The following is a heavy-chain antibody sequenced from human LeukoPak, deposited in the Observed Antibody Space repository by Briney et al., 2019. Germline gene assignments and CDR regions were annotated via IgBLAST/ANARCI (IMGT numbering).Heavy chain of an antibody. CDR3: ARKRNRGTFDY. CDR2: IYSSGST. D-gene: IGHD1-14*01. Sequence: SQTLSLTCTVSGGSISSGNYFWNWIQQPAGKKLEWIGRIYSSGSTNYNPSLQSRVTISADTSKNQVSLRLTSVTAADTAVYYCARKRNRGTFDYWGQGTLVTVSS. J-gene: IGHJ4*02. CDR1: GGSISSGNYF. V-gene: IGHV4-61*02.